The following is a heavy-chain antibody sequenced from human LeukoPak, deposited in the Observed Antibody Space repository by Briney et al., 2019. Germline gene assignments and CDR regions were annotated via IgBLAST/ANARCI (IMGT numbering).Heavy chain of an antibody. D-gene: IGHD3-16*02. V-gene: IGHV3-7*01. Sequence: PGGSLRLSCRASGFTFDKHWMSWVRQAPGKGLEWVANIKQDGSEKYYVDSVKGRFTISRDNAKNSLYLQMNSLRAADTAVYYCARLPYYDYVWGSYRSDPFDYWGQGTLVTVSS. CDR3: ARLPYYDYVWGSYRSDPFDY. J-gene: IGHJ4*02. CDR1: GFTFDKHW. CDR2: IKQDGSEK.